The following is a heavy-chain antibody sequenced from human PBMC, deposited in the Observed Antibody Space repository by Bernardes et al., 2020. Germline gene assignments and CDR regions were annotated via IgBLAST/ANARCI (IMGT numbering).Heavy chain of an antibody. CDR2: IYHSGST. D-gene: IGHD6-13*01. CDR1: GGSISSSNW. Sequence: SEPLSLTCAVSGGSISSSNWWSWVRQPPGKGLEWIGEIYHSGSTNYNPSLKSRVTISVDKSKNQFSLKLSSVTAADTAVYYCARAAGIAAAGTKVFGAFDIWGQGTMVTVSS. V-gene: IGHV4-4*02. J-gene: IGHJ3*02. CDR3: ARAAGIAAAGTKVFGAFDI.